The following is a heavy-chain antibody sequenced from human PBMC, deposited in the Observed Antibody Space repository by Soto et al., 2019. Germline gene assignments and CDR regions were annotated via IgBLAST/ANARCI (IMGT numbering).Heavy chain of an antibody. CDR3: ASSSSSSGDYYMDV. CDR1: GFIFSGSA. J-gene: IGHJ6*03. V-gene: IGHV3-73*01. CDR2: IRSKANSDAT. Sequence: GGSLRLSCAASGFIFSGSAMHWVRQASGKGLEWVGRIRSKANSDATAYAASVKGRFTISSDDSKNTAYLQMNSLETEDTAVYYCASSSSSSGDYYMDVWGKGTTVTVSS. D-gene: IGHD6-6*01.